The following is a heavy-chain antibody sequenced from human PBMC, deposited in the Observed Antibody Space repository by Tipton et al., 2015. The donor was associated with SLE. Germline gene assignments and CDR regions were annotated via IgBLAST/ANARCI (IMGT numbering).Heavy chain of an antibody. CDR3: ARDRGYCGATSCYLDS. CDR1: GDSIGSGSYY. V-gene: IGHV4-61*02. CDR2: VHTSGST. D-gene: IGHD2-15*01. Sequence: LRLSCTVSGDSIGSGSYYWIWIRQPAGKGLEWIGRVHTSGSTNYNPSLKSRVSISVDTPKSQFSLTLRSVTAADTAVYFCARDRGYCGATSCYLDSWGQGTLVTVSS. J-gene: IGHJ4*02.